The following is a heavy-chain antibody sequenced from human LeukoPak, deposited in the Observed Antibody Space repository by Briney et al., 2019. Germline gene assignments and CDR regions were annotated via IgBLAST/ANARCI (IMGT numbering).Heavy chain of an antibody. V-gene: IGHV3-23*01. D-gene: IGHD5-12*01. Sequence: PGGSLRLSCAASGFTFSDHYMSWVRQAPGKGLAWVSSISGSGGSTYYADSVKGRFTISRDNSKNTLYLQMNSLRAEDTAVYYCAKDTRRKDSGYDWKFDYWGQGTLVTVSS. J-gene: IGHJ4*02. CDR3: AKDTRRKDSGYDWKFDY. CDR1: GFTFSDHY. CDR2: ISGSGGST.